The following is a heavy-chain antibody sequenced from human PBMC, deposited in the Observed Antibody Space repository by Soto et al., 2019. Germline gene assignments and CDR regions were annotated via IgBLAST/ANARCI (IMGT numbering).Heavy chain of an antibody. CDR2: IYHSGST. V-gene: IGHV4-30-2*01. CDR3: ARVSSDRAFDF. D-gene: IGHD3-22*01. CDR1: GDSISSGTYS. J-gene: IGHJ3*01. Sequence: TSETLSLTCTVSGDSISSGTYSWSWIRQPPGEGLDWIGYIYHSGSTYYNPSLKSRVTISIDRSKNQFSLKLSSITAADTAVYYCARVSSDRAFDFWGQGTLVTVSS.